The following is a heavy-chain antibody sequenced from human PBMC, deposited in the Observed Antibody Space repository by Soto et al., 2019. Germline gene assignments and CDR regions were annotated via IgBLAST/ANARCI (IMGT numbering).Heavy chain of an antibody. CDR1: GGSISTSTYY. CDR2: ISYSGST. J-gene: IGHJ4*02. V-gene: IGHV4-39*02. CDR3: ARDPVGATYFYY. Sequence: PSETLSLTCTVSGGSISTSTYYWGWVRQPPGKGLEWIGTISYSGSTYYNPSLKSRGTMSVDASKNQFSLKLTSVTAADTAVYYCARDPVGATYFYYWGQGALVTVSS. D-gene: IGHD1-26*01.